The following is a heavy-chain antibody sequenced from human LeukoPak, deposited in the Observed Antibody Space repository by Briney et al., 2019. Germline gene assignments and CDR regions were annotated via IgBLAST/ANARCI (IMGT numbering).Heavy chain of an antibody. CDR1: GGSISSYY. CDR2: IYYSGST. Sequence: PSETLSLTCTVSGGSISSYYWSWIRQPPGKGLEWIGYIYYSGSTNYNPSLKSRVTISLDTSKNQFSLKLASVTAADTAIYYCAKGAGGFSYYNWFDPWGQGTLVTVSS. D-gene: IGHD5-18*01. CDR3: AKGAGGFSYYNWFDP. J-gene: IGHJ5*02. V-gene: IGHV4-59*12.